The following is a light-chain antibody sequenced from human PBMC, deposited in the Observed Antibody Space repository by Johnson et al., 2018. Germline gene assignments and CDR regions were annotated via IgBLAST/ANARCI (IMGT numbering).Light chain of an antibody. Sequence: QSVLTQPPSVSAAPGQKVTISCSGSSSNIGNNYVSWYQQLPGTAPKLLIYENNKRPSGIPDRFSGSKYGTSATLGITGLQTGDEADYYCGTWDRCLSAGNVFGTGTKVTVL. CDR3: GTWDRCLSAGNV. V-gene: IGLV1-51*02. CDR2: ENN. CDR1: SSNIGNNY. J-gene: IGLJ1*01.